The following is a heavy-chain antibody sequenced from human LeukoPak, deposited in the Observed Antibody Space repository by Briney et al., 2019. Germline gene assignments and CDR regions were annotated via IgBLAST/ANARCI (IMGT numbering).Heavy chain of an antibody. CDR1: GFTFSSYG. CDR3: AKCPLKTGTTSWFDP. D-gene: IGHD1-7*01. J-gene: IGHJ5*02. CDR2: IRYDGSNK. V-gene: IGHV3-30*02. Sequence: GGSLRLSCAASGFTFSSYGMHWVRQAPGKGLEWVAFIRYDGSNKYYADSVKGRFTISRDNSKNTLNLQMNSLRAEDTAVYYCAKCPLKTGTTSWFDPWGQGTLVTVSS.